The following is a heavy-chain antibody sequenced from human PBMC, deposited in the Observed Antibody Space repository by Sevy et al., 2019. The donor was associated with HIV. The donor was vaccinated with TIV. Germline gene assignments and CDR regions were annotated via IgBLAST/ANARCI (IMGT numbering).Heavy chain of an antibody. CDR1: GFTFKSYA. J-gene: IGHJ6*02. V-gene: IGHV3-30*02. CDR3: AKGPHPAVTTSYGFDV. Sequence: GGSLRLSCIVSGFTFKSYAMHWVRQAPGKGLEWVTFIRNGGSTKYYTDSVRGRFTISRDNSKNTLYLQMNSLRGEDTAVYYCAKGPHPAVTTSYGFDVWGQGTTVTVSS. CDR2: IRNGGSTK. D-gene: IGHD4-17*01.